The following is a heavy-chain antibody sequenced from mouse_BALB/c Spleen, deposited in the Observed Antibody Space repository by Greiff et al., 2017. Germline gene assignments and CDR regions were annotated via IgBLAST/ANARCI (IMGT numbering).Heavy chain of an antibody. CDR3: ARHEAMDD. Sequence: EVQLQESGGGLVKPGGSLKLSCAASGFAFSSYDMSWVRQTPEKRLEWVAYISSGGGSTYYPDTVKGRFTISRDNAKNTLYLQMSSLKSEDTAMYYCARHEAMDDWGQGTSVTVSS. CDR2: ISSGGGST. J-gene: IGHJ4*01. V-gene: IGHV5-12-1*01. CDR1: GFAFSSYD.